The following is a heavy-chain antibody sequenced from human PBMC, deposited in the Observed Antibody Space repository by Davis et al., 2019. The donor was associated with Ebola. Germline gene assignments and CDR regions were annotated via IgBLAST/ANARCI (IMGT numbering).Heavy chain of an antibody. D-gene: IGHD2-2*01. CDR3: ARGASSLDF. J-gene: IGHJ4*02. CDR1: GFTVVSNY. CDR2: IYSDGTT. V-gene: IGHV3-66*01. Sequence: GGSLRLSCAASGFTVVSNYMSWVRQAPGKGLQWVSFIYSDGTTYYADSVKGRFTISRDNFKNTLYLQMNSLRVEDTAVYYCARGASSLDFRGQGTLVSVSS.